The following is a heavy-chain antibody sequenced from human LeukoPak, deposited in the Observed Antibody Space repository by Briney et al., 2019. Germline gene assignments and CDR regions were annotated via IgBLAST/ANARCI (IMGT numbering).Heavy chain of an antibody. CDR1: GYTFTSYG. V-gene: IGHV1-18*01. CDR2: ISAYNGNT. D-gene: IGHD2-8*01. J-gene: IGHJ5*02. CDR3: ARDATYCTNGVCLGWFDP. Sequence: ASVKVSCKASGYTFTSYGISWVRQAPGQGLEWMRWISAYNGNTNYAQKLQGRVTMTTDTSTSTAYMELRSLRSDDTAVYYCARDATYCTNGVCLGWFDPWGQGTLVTVSS.